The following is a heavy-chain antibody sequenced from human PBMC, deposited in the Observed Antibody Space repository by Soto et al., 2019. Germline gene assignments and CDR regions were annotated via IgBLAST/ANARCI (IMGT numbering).Heavy chain of an antibody. CDR2: INPSGGST. D-gene: IGHD1-26*01. CDR3: ARVGATTWFDP. J-gene: IGHJ5*02. Sequence: GSSVKVPCKASGYTFTRHYMHWVRQAPGQGLEWMGIINPSGGSTSYAQKFQGRVTMTRDTSTSTVYMELSSLRSGDTAVYYCARVGATTWFDPWGQGTLVTVSS. V-gene: IGHV1-46*01. CDR1: GYTFTRHY.